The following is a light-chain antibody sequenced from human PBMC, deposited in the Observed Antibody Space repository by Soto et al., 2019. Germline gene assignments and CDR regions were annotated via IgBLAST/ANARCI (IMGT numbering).Light chain of an antibody. V-gene: IGKV1-27*01. J-gene: IGKJ1*01. CDR3: QKYNGDQWT. CDR2: AAS. Sequence: DIQMTQSPSSLSASVGDRVTIACRASQGISNYLVWYQQKPGKVPKLLLYAASTLQSGVPSRFSGGGSGTDFTLTIHSLQPEDVATYYCQKYNGDQWTFDQGTKVEIK. CDR1: QGISNY.